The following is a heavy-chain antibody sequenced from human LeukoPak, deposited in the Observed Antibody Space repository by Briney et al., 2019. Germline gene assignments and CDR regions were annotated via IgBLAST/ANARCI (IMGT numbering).Heavy chain of an antibody. V-gene: IGHV3-11*04. CDR1: GFTFSDYY. CDR3: ARVRWLASYLFDY. J-gene: IGHJ4*02. CDR2: ISSSGSTI. Sequence: PGGSLRLSCAASGFTFSDYYMSWIRQAPGKGLEWVSYISSSGSTIYYADSVKGRFTISRDNAKNSPYLQMNSLRAEDTAVYYCARVRWLASYLFDYWGQGTLVTVSS. D-gene: IGHD6-19*01.